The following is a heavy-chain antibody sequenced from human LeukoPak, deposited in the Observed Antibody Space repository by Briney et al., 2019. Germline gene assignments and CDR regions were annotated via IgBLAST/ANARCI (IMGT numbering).Heavy chain of an antibody. V-gene: IGHV3-11*05. J-gene: IGHJ5*02. CDR3: ARDAGNSGYGCDL. CDR2: ISSSSHYT. Sequence: GGSLRLSCAASGFTFSDRYMGWVRQAPGKGLAWVSYISSSSHYTNYEASVRGRFIISRDNARDSLYLQMNSLRVEDTAIYYCARDAGNSGYGCDLWGQGTLVTVSS. CDR1: GFTFSDRY. D-gene: IGHD5-12*01.